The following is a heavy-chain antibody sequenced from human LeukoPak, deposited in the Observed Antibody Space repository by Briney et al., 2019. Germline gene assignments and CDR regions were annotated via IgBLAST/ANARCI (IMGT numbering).Heavy chain of an antibody. Sequence: PSETLSLTCTVSGASISSSSYYWGWLRQPPGKGLEWIGEINHSGSTNYNPSLKSPVTISVDTSKNQFSLKLSSVTAADTAVYYCARHRAIARRAFDIGGQGTMVTVSS. CDR2: INHSGST. D-gene: IGHD3-22*01. CDR1: GASISSSSYY. CDR3: ARHRAIARRAFDI. V-gene: IGHV4-39*01. J-gene: IGHJ3*02.